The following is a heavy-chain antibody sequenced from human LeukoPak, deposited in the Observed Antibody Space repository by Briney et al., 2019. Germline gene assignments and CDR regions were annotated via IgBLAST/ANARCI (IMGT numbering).Heavy chain of an antibody. CDR1: GGSISSSYYY. CDR3: ARVVGSGSYFRDNTRGYYFDY. J-gene: IGHJ4*02. D-gene: IGHD3-10*01. V-gene: IGHV4-39*01. CDR2: IYYSGST. Sequence: SETLSLTCTVSGGSISSSYYYWGWIRQPTGKGLEWIGSIYYSGSTDYNPTLKNRVTISVDTSKKQLSLKLRSVTAADTAVYYCARVVGSGSYFRDNTRGYYFDYWGQGTLVTVSS.